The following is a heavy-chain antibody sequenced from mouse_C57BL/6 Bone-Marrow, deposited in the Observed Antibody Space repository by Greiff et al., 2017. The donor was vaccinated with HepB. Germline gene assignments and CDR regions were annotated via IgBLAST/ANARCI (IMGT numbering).Heavy chain of an antibody. V-gene: IGHV1-81*01. D-gene: IGHD2-3*01. CDR2: IYPRSGNT. Sequence: VQLQQSGAELVRPGASVTLSCKASGYTFTSYGISWVKQRTGQGLEWIGEIYPRSGNTYYNEKFKGKATLTADKSSSTAYMELRSLTSEDSAVYFCARSGGWLPPYFDVWGTGTTVTVSS. CDR3: ARSGGWLPPYFDV. J-gene: IGHJ1*03. CDR1: GYTFTSYG.